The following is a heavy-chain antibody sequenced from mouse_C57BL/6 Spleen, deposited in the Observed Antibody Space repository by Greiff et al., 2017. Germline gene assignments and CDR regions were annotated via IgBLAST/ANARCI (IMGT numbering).Heavy chain of an antibody. J-gene: IGHJ4*01. D-gene: IGHD1-1*01. CDR3: SRSITTVVATNAMDY. V-gene: IGHV1-78*01. CDR2: IYPRGGST. CDR1: GYTFTDHT. Sequence: QVQLKESDAELVKPGASVKLSCKVSGYTFTDHTIHWMKQRPEQGLEWIGYIYPRGGSTKYNEKFKGKATLTADKTSSTAYMQLNSLTSEDSAVYFSSRSITTVVATNAMDYWGQGTSVTVSS.